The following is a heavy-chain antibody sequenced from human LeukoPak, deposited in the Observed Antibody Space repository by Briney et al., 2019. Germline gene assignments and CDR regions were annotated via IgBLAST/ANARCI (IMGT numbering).Heavy chain of an antibody. CDR2: ISGSGGST. Sequence: PGGSLRLSCAASGFTFSSYAMSWVRQAPGRGLEWVSAISGSGGSTYYAESVKGRFTISRDNSKNTLYLQMNSLRAEDTAVYYCAKDALLVPAADFDYWGQGTLVTVSP. V-gene: IGHV3-23*01. J-gene: IGHJ4*02. CDR3: AKDALLVPAADFDY. CDR1: GFTFSSYA. D-gene: IGHD2-2*01.